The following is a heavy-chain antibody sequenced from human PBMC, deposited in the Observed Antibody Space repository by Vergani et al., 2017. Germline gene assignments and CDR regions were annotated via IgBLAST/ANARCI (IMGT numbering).Heavy chain of an antibody. D-gene: IGHD2-2*01. CDR1: GFTFSSYG. CDR2: ISYDGSNK. V-gene: IGHV3-30*18. CDR3: AKKGFCVTTSCYTTPMDTLQY. Sequence: QVQLVESGGGVVQPGRSLRLSCAASGFTFSSYGMHWVRQAPGKGLEGVAVISYDGSNKYYADSVKGRFTISRDKSKNTLYQKMNSLRAEDTAVYYCAKKGFCVTTSCYTTPMDTLQYWGQGALVTVSS. J-gene: IGHJ4*02.